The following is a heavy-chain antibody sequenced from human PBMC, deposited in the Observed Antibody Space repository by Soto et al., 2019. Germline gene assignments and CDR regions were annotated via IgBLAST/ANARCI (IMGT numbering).Heavy chain of an antibody. V-gene: IGHV3-21*01. D-gene: IGHD2-2*01. J-gene: IGHJ6*02. CDR2: IGSSGGYI. CDR3: ARGKKHQSLGGRFGMDV. CDR1: GFIFSDFS. Sequence: GGSLRLSCAVSGFIFSDFSMNWVRQAPGKGLEWVASIGSSGGYIFYADSVKGRFTISRDNAKKSLDLQINSLRAEDTAVYYCARGKKHQSLGGRFGMDVWGQGTTVTVSS.